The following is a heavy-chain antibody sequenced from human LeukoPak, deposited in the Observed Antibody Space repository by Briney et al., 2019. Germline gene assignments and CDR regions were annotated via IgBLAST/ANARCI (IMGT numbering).Heavy chain of an antibody. J-gene: IGHJ4*02. Sequence: GGSLRLSCAASGFTLSSYRMSWVRQAPGKGLEYVSAISRNGDSTYYANSVRGRFTTSRDNSRNTLYLQMGSLRAEDMAVYYCARGLRGVTTCFDYWGQGTLVTVSS. V-gene: IGHV3-64*01. CDR2: ISRNGDST. CDR3: ARGLRGVTTCFDY. CDR1: GFTLSSYR. D-gene: IGHD4-17*01.